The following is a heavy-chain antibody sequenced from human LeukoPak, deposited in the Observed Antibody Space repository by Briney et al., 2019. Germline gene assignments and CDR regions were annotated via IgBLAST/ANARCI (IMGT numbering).Heavy chain of an antibody. J-gene: IGHJ4*02. CDR2: IYHSGST. CDR3: ASRSGSYYPYFDY. CDR1: GGSISSSNW. D-gene: IGHD3-10*01. V-gene: IGHV4-4*02. Sequence: SGTLSLTCAVSGGSISSSNWWSWVRQPPGKGLEWIGEIYHSGSTNYNPSLKSRVTISVDKSENQFSLKLSSVTAADTAVYYCASRSGSYYPYFDYWGQGTLVTVSS.